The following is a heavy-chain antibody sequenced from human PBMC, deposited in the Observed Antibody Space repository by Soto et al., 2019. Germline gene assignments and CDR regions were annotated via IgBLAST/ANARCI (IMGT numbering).Heavy chain of an antibody. J-gene: IGHJ4*02. Sequence: PSETLSLTCTVSGDSITSNSYFWAWIRQPPGKGLEWIGSIYYSGTTYYNPSLQSRLTISRDTAKNQFSLKLTSVTAADTAVYDCARRIQKAGHFDFWGQGALVTVS. D-gene: IGHD6-13*01. CDR3: ARRIQKAGHFDF. CDR1: GDSITSNSYF. CDR2: IYYSGTT. V-gene: IGHV4-39*07.